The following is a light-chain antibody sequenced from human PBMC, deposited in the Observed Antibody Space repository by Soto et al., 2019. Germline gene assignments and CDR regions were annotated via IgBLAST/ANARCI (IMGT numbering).Light chain of an antibody. CDR2: AAS. CDR3: QQYNNWPPIT. Sequence: EIVMTQSPATLSVSPGQRATLSCRASQSVSGNLAWYQQKPGQAPRLLIYAASTRATGIPARFSGSGSGTEFTLTISSLQSEDFAVYYCQQYNNWPPITFGPGTKVDIK. CDR1: QSVSGN. V-gene: IGKV3-15*01. J-gene: IGKJ3*01.